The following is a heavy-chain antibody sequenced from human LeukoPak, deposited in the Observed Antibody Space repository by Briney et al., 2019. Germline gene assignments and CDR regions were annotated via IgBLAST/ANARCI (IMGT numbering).Heavy chain of an antibody. CDR1: GGSFSGYY. CDR2: MNHSGST. D-gene: IGHD3-16*02. J-gene: IGHJ3*02. CDR3: ARGGGGLYDYVWGSYRWYAFDI. Sequence: SSETLSLTCAVYGGSFSGYYWSGLRQPPGKGVEWIGEMNHSGSTNYNPSLKRRVTISVATSKNQFSLTPTSVTAADTAVYHCARGGGGLYDYVWGSYRWYAFDIWGQGTMVTVSS. V-gene: IGHV4-34*01.